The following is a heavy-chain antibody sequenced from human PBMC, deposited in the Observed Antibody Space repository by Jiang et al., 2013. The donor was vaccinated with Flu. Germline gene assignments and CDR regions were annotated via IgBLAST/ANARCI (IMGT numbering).Heavy chain of an antibody. D-gene: IGHD5/OR15-5a*01. CDR1: GDSISSYY. V-gene: IGHV4-59*08. Sequence: LLKPSETLSLTCTVSGDSISSYYWSWIRQPPGKGLEWIGHLYYSGTTYYSPSLKSRVTISLDTSKNQFSLKLSSVTAADTAAYYCARLVSTPYYFDYWGQGILVTVSS. CDR3: ARLVSTPYYFDY. J-gene: IGHJ4*02. CDR2: LYYSGTT.